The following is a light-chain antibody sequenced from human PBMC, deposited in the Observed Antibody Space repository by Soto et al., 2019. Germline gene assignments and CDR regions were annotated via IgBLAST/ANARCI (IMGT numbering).Light chain of an antibody. J-gene: IGKJ2*01. CDR3: QQYGSSTYT. CDR1: QSVSTN. CDR2: GAS. Sequence: EMVMTQSPATLSVSPGERATLSCRASQSVSTNVAWYQQKPGQAPRLLILGASSRATGIPDRFSGSGSGTDFTLTISRLEPEDFAVYYCQQYGSSTYTFGQGTKVDIK. V-gene: IGKV3-20*01.